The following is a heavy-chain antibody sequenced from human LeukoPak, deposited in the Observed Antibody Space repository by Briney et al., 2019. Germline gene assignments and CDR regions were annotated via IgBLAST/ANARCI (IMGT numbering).Heavy chain of an antibody. CDR1: GSISSYY. V-gene: IGHV4-4*09. CDR2: IYTSGST. J-gene: IGHJ3*02. D-gene: IGHD2-2*01. CDR3: ARQKCTSTSGLTKNAFDI. Sequence: PSETLSLTCTVSGSISSYYWSWIRQPPGKGLEWVGYIYTSGSTNYNPSLKSRVTISVDTSKNQFSLDLSSVTAADTAVYYCARQKCTSTSGLTKNAFDIWGQGTMVTVSS.